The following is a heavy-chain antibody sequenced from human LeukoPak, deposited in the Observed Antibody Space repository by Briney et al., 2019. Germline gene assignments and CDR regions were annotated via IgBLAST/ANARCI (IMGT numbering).Heavy chain of an antibody. J-gene: IGHJ3*01. CDR1: GFTFSVHW. CDR2: MNGDGSQI. D-gene: IGHD1-26*01. Sequence: GGSLRLSCAASGFTFSVHWMSWVRQAPAKGLEWVAHMNGDGSQIYYMDFVKGRFTISRDNAKNSLYLQMNGLRAEDTAVYYCVAWGNSGNSWGQGTMVIVSS. V-gene: IGHV3-7*01. CDR3: VAWGNSGNS.